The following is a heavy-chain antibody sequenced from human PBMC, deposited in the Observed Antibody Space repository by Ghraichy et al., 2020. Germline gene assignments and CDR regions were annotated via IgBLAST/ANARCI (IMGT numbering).Heavy chain of an antibody. Sequence: SETLSLTCTVSGGSVSSSSYYWGWIRQPPGKGLEWIGSIYYSGTTYYNPSLKSRVTISVDTSKNQFSLKLSSVTAADTAVYYCARQSTITMIVVVIFNWFDPWGQGTLVTVSS. CDR3: ARQSTITMIVVVIFNWFDP. CDR1: GGSVSSSSYY. J-gene: IGHJ5*02. D-gene: IGHD3-22*01. CDR2: IYYSGTT. V-gene: IGHV4-39*01.